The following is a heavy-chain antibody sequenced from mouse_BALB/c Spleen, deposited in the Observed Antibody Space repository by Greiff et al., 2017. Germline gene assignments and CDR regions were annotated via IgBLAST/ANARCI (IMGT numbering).Heavy chain of an antibody. CDR2: INSNGGST. Sequence: EVHLVESGGGLVKLGGSLKLSCAASGFTFSSYYMSWVRQTPEKRLELVAAINSNGGSTYYPDTVKGRFTISRDNAKNTLYLQMSSLKSEDTALYYCARSYYGYPAWFAYWGQGTLVTVSA. J-gene: IGHJ3*01. V-gene: IGHV5-6-2*01. CDR3: ARSYYGYPAWFAY. D-gene: IGHD1-2*01. CDR1: GFTFSSYY.